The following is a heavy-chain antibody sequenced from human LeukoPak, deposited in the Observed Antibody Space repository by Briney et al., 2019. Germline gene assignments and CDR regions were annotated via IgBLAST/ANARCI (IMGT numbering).Heavy chain of an antibody. CDR3: ARGLRGYSYPRSYYYYYMDV. J-gene: IGHJ6*03. CDR2: INHSGST. D-gene: IGHD5-18*01. Sequence: PSETLSLTCAVYGGSFSGYYWSWLRQPPGKGLEWIGEINHSGSTNYNPSLKSRVTISVDTSKNQFSLKLSSVTAADTAVYYCARGLRGYSYPRSYYYYYMDVWGKGTTVTVSS. CDR1: GGSFSGYY. V-gene: IGHV4-34*01.